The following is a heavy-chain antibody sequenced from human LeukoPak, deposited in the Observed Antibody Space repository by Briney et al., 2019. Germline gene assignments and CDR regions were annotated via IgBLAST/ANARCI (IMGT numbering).Heavy chain of an antibody. D-gene: IGHD2-2*01. CDR3: ARGSIPTQNWFDP. V-gene: IGHV4-59*01. CDR1: GGSINNYF. J-gene: IGHJ5*02. Sequence: SETLSLTCTVSGGSINNYFGNWLRHPPGKGLEWIGYMYYTGSSSYSPSHKSRVTISVDTSKNQFPPQLSSVTTADTAIYYCARGSIPTQNWFDPGGQGTPVTVSS. CDR2: MYYTGSS.